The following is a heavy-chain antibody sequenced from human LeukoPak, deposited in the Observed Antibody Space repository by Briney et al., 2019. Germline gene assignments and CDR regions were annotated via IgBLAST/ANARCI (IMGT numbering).Heavy chain of an antibody. CDR3: AKAHQNYGSGSYYIALDY. D-gene: IGHD3-10*01. Sequence: GRSLRLSCAASGFTFDDYAMHWVRQAPGKGLEWVSGISWNSGSIGYADSVKGRFTISRDNAKNSLYLQMNSLRAEDTALYYCAKAHQNYGSGSYYIALDYWGQGTLVTVSS. J-gene: IGHJ4*02. CDR2: ISWNSGSI. CDR1: GFTFDDYA. V-gene: IGHV3-9*01.